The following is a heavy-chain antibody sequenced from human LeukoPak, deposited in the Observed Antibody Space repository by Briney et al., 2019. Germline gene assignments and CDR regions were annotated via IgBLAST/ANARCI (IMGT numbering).Heavy chain of an antibody. J-gene: IGHJ4*02. Sequence: SETLSLTCAVYGGSFSGYYWSWICQPPGKGLELIGEINHSGSTNYNPSLKSRVTISVDTSKNQFSLKLSSVTAADTAVYYCARRSSSWYQVIDYWGQGTLVTVSS. CDR3: ARRSSSWYQVIDY. V-gene: IGHV4-34*01. CDR1: GGSFSGYY. CDR2: INHSGST. D-gene: IGHD6-13*01.